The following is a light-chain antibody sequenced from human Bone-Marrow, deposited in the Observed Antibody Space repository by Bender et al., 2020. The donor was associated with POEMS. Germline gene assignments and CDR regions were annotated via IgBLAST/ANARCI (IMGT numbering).Light chain of an antibody. CDR3: FSFAGVGI. Sequence: QSVLTQPPSASGTPGQSVIISCSGTDSNFGGNNVNWYQHLPGTAPRLVVYSNYQRPSGGPARFSGSKSGNAASLANSDMQSEDEGDYYSFSFAGVGIFGTGTKVTAL. J-gene: IGLJ1*01. CDR1: DSNFGGNN. V-gene: IGLV1-44*01. CDR2: SNY.